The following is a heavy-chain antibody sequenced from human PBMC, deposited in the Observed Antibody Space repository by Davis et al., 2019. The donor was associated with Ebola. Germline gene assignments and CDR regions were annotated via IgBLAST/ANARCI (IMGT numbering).Heavy chain of an antibody. J-gene: IGHJ4*02. CDR3: ARDLATVTPYYFDY. Sequence: GGSLRLSCAASGFTFSSYAMHWVRQAPGKGLEWVAVISYDGSNKYYADSVKGRFTISRDNSKNTLYLQMNSLRAEDTAVHYCARDLATVTPYYFDYWGQGTLVTVSS. V-gene: IGHV3-30-3*01. D-gene: IGHD4-17*01. CDR2: ISYDGSNK. CDR1: GFTFSSYA.